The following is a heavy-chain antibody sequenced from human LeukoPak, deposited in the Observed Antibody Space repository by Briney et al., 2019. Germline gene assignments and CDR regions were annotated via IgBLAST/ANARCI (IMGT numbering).Heavy chain of an antibody. CDR2: IKSKTDGGTT. CDR3: STRMITFGGVIDHFDY. J-gene: IGHJ4*02. V-gene: IGHV3-15*01. CDR1: GFTFDDYG. D-gene: IGHD3-16*02. Sequence: GGSLRLSCAASGFTFDDYGMSWVRQAPGKGLEWVGRIKSKTDGGTTDYAAPVKGRFTISRDDSKNTLYLQMNSLKTEDTAVYYCSTRMITFGGVIDHFDYWGQGTLVTVSS.